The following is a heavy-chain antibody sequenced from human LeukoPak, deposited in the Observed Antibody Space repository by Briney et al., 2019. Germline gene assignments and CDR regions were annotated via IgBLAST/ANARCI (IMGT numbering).Heavy chain of an antibody. V-gene: IGHV1-2*02. D-gene: IGHD5/OR15-5a*01. Sequence: GASVKVSCKASGYTFIGYYLHWVRQAPGQGLEWMGCINPTTGGTNYAQKFQDRVTMTRDTSTNTAYMELGRLTSDDTAVYYCARLVGLSTTASYWGQGTQVIVSS. J-gene: IGHJ4*02. CDR3: ARLVGLSTTASY. CDR2: INPTTGGT. CDR1: GYTFIGYY.